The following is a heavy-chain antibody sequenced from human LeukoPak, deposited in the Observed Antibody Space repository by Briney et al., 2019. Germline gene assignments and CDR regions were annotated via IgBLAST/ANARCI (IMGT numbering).Heavy chain of an antibody. D-gene: IGHD4-17*01. J-gene: IGHJ4*02. CDR2: IYYSGST. CDR3: ARHDGDYTYYFDY. CDR1: GGSISSSSYY. Sequence: SETLSLTCTVSGGSISSSSYYWGWIRQPPGKRLEWIGSIYYSGSTYYNPSLKSRVTISVDTSKSQFSLKLSSVTAADTAVYYCARHDGDYTYYFDYWGQGTLVTVSS. V-gene: IGHV4-39*01.